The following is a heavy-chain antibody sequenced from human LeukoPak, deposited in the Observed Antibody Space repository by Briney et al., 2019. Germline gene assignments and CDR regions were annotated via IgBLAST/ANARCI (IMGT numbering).Heavy chain of an antibody. D-gene: IGHD1-26*01. J-gene: IGHJ4*02. CDR2: ISSSSSTI. CDR1: GFTVSSNY. CDR3: ARDSGSYLPDY. V-gene: IGHV3-48*01. Sequence: PGGSLRLSCAASGFTVSSNYMSWVRQAPGEGLEWVSYISSSSSTIYYADSVKGRFTISRDNAKNSLYLQMNSLRAEDTAVYYCARDSGSYLPDYWGQGTLVTVSS.